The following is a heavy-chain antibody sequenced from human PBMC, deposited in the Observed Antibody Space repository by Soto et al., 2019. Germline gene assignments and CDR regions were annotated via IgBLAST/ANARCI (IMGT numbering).Heavy chain of an antibody. Sequence: GPLRLCCAASGXTFTRYRMNWVRQAPGKGLEWVSSISSTTNYIYYADSMKGRFTVSRDNAKKSVYLEMNSLSAEDTAVYYCARESEDLTSNFDYWGQGTLVTVSS. CDR2: ISSTTNYI. J-gene: IGHJ4*02. V-gene: IGHV3-21*01. CDR1: GXTFTRYR. CDR3: ARESEDLTSNFDY.